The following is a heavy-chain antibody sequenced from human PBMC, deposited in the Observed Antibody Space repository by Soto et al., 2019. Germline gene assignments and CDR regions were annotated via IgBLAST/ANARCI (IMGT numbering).Heavy chain of an antibody. V-gene: IGHV4-59*08. J-gene: IGHJ5*02. Sequence: PSESLSLTCTVSGGSISSYYWSWIRQPPGKGLEWIGYIYYSGSTNYNPSLKSRVTISVDTSKNQFSLKLSSVTAADTAVYYCARHPPVPYDFWGLPGSFNWFDPWGQGTLVNVSS. CDR3: ARHPPVPYDFWGLPGSFNWFDP. D-gene: IGHD3-3*01. CDR1: GGSISSYY. CDR2: IYYSGST.